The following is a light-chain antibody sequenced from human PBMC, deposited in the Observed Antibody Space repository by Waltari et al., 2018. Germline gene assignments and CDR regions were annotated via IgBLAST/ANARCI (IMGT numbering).Light chain of an antibody. CDR2: RAS. J-gene: IGKJ2*02. V-gene: IGKV1-5*03. CDR3: QQYSTYPCT. CDR1: QNIGTW. Sequence: DIQMTQSPSTLSASVGDRVTITCRASQNIGTWLAWFQQKPGKAPKLLIYRASTLQSGVPSGFSGSVSGTEFTLTISSLQPDGFATYYCQQYSTYPCTFGQGTKLEIK.